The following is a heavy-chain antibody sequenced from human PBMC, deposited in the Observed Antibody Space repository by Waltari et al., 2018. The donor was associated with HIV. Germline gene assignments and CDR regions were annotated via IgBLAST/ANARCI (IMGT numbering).Heavy chain of an antibody. CDR2: VHHTGGT. CDR1: GGSVISNGYS. CDR3: GRLGFRSGHDP. D-gene: IGHD1-26*01. V-gene: IGHV4-30-2*06. Sequence: QLQLQESGSGLVKPSQTLSLTCIVSGGSVISNGYSWSWIRQSAGKGLVWIGYVHHTGGTLYRASLRSRVTISIDTTKNEFSLKLTSVTAADTAVYFCGRLGFRSGHDPWGQGTLVIVSS. J-gene: IGHJ5*02.